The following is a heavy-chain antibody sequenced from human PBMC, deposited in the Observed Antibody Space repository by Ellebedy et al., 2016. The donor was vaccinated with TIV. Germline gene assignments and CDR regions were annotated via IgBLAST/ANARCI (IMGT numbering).Heavy chain of an antibody. V-gene: IGHV1-2*04. CDR2: INPNSGGT. CDR1: GYTFTGYY. J-gene: IGHJ3*02. D-gene: IGHD5-18*01. CDR3: ASGGGGLDQLWFGAFDI. Sequence: AASVKASCKASGYTFTGYYMHWVRQAPGQGLEWMGWINPNSGGTNYAQKFQGWVTMTRDTSISTAYMELSRLRSDDTAVYYCASGGGGLDQLWFGAFDIWGQGTMVTVSS.